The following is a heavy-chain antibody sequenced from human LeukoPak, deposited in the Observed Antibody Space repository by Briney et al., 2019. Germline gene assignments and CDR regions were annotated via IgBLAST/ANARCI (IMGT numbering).Heavy chain of an antibody. V-gene: IGHV1-8*01. CDR3: ARGPPNWGYDY. CDR2: MSPNSGDT. J-gene: IGHJ4*02. Sequence: GASVKVSCKDSGCTFTSYDFNWVRQATGQRPEWMGWMSPNSGDTGYAQKFQDRVTMTRNTSISTAYMELSSLRSDDTAVYYCARGPPNWGYDYWGPGTLVTVSS. CDR1: GCTFTSYD. D-gene: IGHD7-27*01.